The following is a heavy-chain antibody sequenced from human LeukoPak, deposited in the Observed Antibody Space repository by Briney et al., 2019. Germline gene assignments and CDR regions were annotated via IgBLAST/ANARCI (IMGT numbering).Heavy chain of an antibody. CDR1: GFTFSSYS. J-gene: IGHJ4*02. CDR3: ARYTRIRSFDY. CDR2: ISSSSYI. D-gene: IGHD2-2*01. Sequence: GGSLRLSCAASGFTFSSYSMNWVRQAPGKGLEWVSSISSSSYIYYADSVKGRFTISRDSAKNSLYLQMNSLRAEDTAVYYCARYTRIRSFDYWGQGTLVTVSS. V-gene: IGHV3-21*01.